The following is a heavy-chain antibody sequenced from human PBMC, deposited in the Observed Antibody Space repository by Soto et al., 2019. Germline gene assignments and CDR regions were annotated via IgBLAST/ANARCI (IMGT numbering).Heavy chain of an antibody. CDR3: ARDVTLVRDHDAFDI. CDR2: ISGSGNSI. J-gene: IGHJ3*02. D-gene: IGHD6-6*01. Sequence: PGGSLRHPCTAFGGNFGSYSMSRILQTQGKGLEWVSSISGSGNSIYSADSVKGRFTFSRDNAKNSLYLQMNSLRAEDTAVYYCARDVTLVRDHDAFDIWGQGTMVTVSS. V-gene: IGHV3-21*01. CDR1: GGNFGSYS.